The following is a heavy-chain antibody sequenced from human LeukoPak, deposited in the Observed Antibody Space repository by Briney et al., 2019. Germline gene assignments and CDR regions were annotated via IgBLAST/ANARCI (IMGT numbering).Heavy chain of an antibody. CDR2: IYYSGST. Sequence: SETLSLTCTVSGGSISSYYWSWIRQPPGKGLEWIGYIYYSGSTNYNPSLKSRITISVDTSKNQFSLKLSSVTAADTAVYYCARDSSGWYYFDYWGQGTLVTVSS. V-gene: IGHV4-59*01. D-gene: IGHD6-19*01. J-gene: IGHJ4*02. CDR3: ARDSSGWYYFDY. CDR1: GGSISSYY.